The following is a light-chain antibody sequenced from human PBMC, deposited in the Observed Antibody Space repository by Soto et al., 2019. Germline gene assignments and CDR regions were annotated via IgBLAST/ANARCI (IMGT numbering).Light chain of an antibody. J-gene: IGKJ2*01. V-gene: IGKV3-15*01. CDR1: QSVASN. Sequence: EIVMTQSPASLSVSPGDGATLSCRASQSVASNVVWYQQKPGQGPRLLIHGASTRAVGVPARFSGSGSGTDFTLTISTLQSEHFAVYYCQQYHNWPPQYTFGQGTKLQIK. CDR2: GAS. CDR3: QQYHNWPPQYT.